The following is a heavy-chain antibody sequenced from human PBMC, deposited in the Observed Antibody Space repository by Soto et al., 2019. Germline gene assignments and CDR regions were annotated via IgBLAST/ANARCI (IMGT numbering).Heavy chain of an antibody. Sequence: NPSETLSLTCAVYGGSFSGYYWSWIRQPPGKGLEWIGEINHSGSTNYNPSLKSRVTTSVDTSKNQFSLKLSSVTAADTAVYYCARGGYCTNGVCSPYYYYYYGMDVWGQGTTVTVSS. D-gene: IGHD2-8*01. CDR1: GGSFSGYY. CDR3: ARGGYCTNGVCSPYYYYYYGMDV. CDR2: INHSGST. V-gene: IGHV4-34*01. J-gene: IGHJ6*02.